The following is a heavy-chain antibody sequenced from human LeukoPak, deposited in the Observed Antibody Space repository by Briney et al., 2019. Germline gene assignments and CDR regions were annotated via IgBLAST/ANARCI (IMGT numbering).Heavy chain of an antibody. Sequence: PGGSLRLSCAASGFTLSSYAMTWVRQAPGKGLEWVSSFTSMSRTIYYADSVKGRFTISRDDAKNSLYLQMNSLRAEDTAVYYCASEVRAVECFDYWGQGTLVTVSS. CDR1: GFTLSSYA. CDR3: ASEVRAVECFDY. J-gene: IGHJ4*02. CDR2: FTSMSRTI. V-gene: IGHV3-21*01. D-gene: IGHD6-25*01.